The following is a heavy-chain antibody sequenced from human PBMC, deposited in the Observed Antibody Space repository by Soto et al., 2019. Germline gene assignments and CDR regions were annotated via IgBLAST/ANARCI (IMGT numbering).Heavy chain of an antibody. Sequence: GGSLRLCCGASGFSCGTTDMSWVRQAPGEGLEWVSSIDGSGGITYYADPVKGRFTISRDNSRNTVYLQMNSLRGDDTALYYCVKNSGWFNTWGQGALVTVSS. D-gene: IGHD3-10*01. CDR3: VKNSGWFNT. J-gene: IGHJ5*02. V-gene: IGHV3-23*01. CDR1: GFSCGTTD. CDR2: IDGSGGIT.